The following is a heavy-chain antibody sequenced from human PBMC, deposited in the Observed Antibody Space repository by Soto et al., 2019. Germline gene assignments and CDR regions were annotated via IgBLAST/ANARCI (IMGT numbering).Heavy chain of an antibody. CDR1: GYTFSSYY. V-gene: IGHV1-46*01. CDR3: AFDAFDF. Sequence: QVQLVQSGAEVKKPGASVKLSCKTSGYTFSSYYIHWVRQAPGQGLEWVTIINPSDGSTSTTQKFQGRVTVNRDMSTSRVYMDLSSLRSEDTAVYYGAFDAFDFWGQGTLVTVSS. J-gene: IGHJ3*01. CDR2: INPSDGST.